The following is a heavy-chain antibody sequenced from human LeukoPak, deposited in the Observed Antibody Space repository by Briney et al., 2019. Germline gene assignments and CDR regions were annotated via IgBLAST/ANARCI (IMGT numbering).Heavy chain of an antibody. CDR3: ARRTTVTPNWFDP. V-gene: IGHV4-59*08. CDR2: IYYTGST. J-gene: IGHJ5*02. D-gene: IGHD4-17*01. Sequence: PSETLSLTCTVSGGPISTYQWSWIRQPPGKGLEWIGYIYYTGSTNYNPSLRSRVTISLDTSKNQFSLRVNSVTAADTAVYYCARRTTVTPNWFDPWGQGTLVTVSS. CDR1: GGPISTYQ.